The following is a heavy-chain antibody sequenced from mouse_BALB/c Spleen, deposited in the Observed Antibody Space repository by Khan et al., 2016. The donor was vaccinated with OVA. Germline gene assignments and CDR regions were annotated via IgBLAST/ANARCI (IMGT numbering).Heavy chain of an antibody. V-gene: IGHV1-26*01. D-gene: IGHD2-14*01. CDR1: GYSFTLYY. CDR2: VNPNTGGS. Sequence: EVQLQQSGPDLVKPGASVKISCKASGYSFTLYYMTWVKQSHGKSLEWIGRVNPNTGGSDYNQEFKGKAILTEDKSSNTAYMELHSLTSEDSAVYYCARGYDFFAYWGQGTLVTVSA. J-gene: IGHJ3*01. CDR3: ARGYDFFAY.